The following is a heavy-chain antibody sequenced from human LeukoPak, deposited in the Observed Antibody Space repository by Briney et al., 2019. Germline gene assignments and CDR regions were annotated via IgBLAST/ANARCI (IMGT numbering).Heavy chain of an antibody. CDR2: IYYSGST. V-gene: IGHV4-59*01. Sequence: SETLSLTCTVSGGSISSYYWSWIRQPPGQGLEWIGYIYYSGSTNYNPSLKSRVTISVDTSKNQFSLKLSSVTAADAAVYYCARDGYSSTSGAFDIWGQGTMVTVSS. CDR3: ARDGYSSTSGAFDI. CDR1: GGSISSYY. D-gene: IGHD6-13*01. J-gene: IGHJ3*02.